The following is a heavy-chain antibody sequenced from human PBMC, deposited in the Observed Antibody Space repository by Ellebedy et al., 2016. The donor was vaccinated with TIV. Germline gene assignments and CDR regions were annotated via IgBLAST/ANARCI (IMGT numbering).Heavy chain of an antibody. Sequence: SETLSLXXAVYGGSFSGYYWSWIRQPPGKGLEWIGYIYYSGSTYYNPSLKSRVTISVDTSKNQFSLKLSSVTAADTAVYYCARAPYYDILTGSLTTRYYMDVWGKGTTVTVSS. CDR1: GGSFSGYY. CDR2: IYYSGST. V-gene: IGHV4-30-4*08. J-gene: IGHJ6*03. D-gene: IGHD3-9*01. CDR3: ARAPYYDILTGSLTTRYYMDV.